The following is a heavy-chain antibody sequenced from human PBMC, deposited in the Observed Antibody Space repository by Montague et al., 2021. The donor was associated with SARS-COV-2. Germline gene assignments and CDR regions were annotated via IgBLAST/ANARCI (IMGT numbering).Heavy chain of an antibody. J-gene: IGHJ4*02. CDR3: ARIWYSSGYQGIYYFDY. D-gene: IGHD3-22*01. V-gene: IGHV4-59*01. Sequence: SETLSLTCTVSGGSISSYYWSWIRQPPGKGLEWIGYIYYSESTNYNPSLKSRVTISVDTSKNQFSLKLSSVTAADTAVYYCARIWYSSGYQGIYYFDYWGQGTLVTVSS. CDR2: IYYSEST. CDR1: GGSISSYY.